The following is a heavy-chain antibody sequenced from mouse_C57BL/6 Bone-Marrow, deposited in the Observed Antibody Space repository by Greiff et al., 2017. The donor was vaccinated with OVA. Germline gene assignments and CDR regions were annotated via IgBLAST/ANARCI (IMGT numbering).Heavy chain of an antibody. CDR2: IDPETGGT. CDR1: GYTFTDYE. CDR3: TRGYSSYYAMDY. J-gene: IGHJ4*01. D-gene: IGHD2-5*01. Sequence: QVQLKQSGAELVRPGASVTLSCKASGYTFTDYEMHWVKQTPVHGLEWIGAIDPETGGTASNQKSKGKVILTADKSSSTAYMELRSLTSEDSAVYYCTRGYSSYYAMDYWGQGTSVTVSS. V-gene: IGHV1-15*01.